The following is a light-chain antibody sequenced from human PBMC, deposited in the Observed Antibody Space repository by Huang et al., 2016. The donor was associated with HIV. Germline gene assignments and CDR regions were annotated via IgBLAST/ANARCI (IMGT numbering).Light chain of an antibody. V-gene: IGKV2-28*01. J-gene: IGKJ1*01. CDR3: MQTLQTRT. CDR2: LCS. Sequence: DIVMTQSPLSLPVTPGEPASISCRSSQSLLHSNGFNYLDWYLQKPGQSPQLLIFLCSNRASGVPDRFSGSGSGTDFTLKISRVEAEDVGLYYCMQTLQTRTFGQGTKVEIK. CDR1: QSLLHSNGFNY.